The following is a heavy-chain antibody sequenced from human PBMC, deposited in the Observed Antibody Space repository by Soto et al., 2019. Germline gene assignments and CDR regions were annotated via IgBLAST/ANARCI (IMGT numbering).Heavy chain of an antibody. D-gene: IGHD3-3*01. J-gene: IGHJ4*02. CDR1: GFTFSSYA. V-gene: IGHV3-23*01. CDR2: ISGSGGST. Sequence: PGGSLRLSCAASGFTFSSYAMSWVRQAPGKGLEWVSAISGSGGSTYYADSVKGRFTISRDNSKNTLYLQMNSLRAEDTAVYYCLFPITIFGVVHKRNTPTSFDYWGQGTLVTVSS. CDR3: LFPITIFGVVHKRNTPTSFDY.